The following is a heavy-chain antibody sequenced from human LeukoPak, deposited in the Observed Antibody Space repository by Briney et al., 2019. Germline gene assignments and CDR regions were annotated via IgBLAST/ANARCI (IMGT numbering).Heavy chain of an antibody. CDR2: IRYDGSNK. D-gene: IGHD6-13*01. CDR1: GFTFSSYG. V-gene: IGHV3-30*02. Sequence: PGGSLRLSCAASGFTFSSYGMHWVRQAPGKGLEWVAFIRYDGSNKYYADSVKGRFTISRDNSKNTLYLQMNSLRAEDTAVYYCAKDLFAGSWYGLDYWGQGTLVTVSS. J-gene: IGHJ4*02. CDR3: AKDLFAGSWYGLDY.